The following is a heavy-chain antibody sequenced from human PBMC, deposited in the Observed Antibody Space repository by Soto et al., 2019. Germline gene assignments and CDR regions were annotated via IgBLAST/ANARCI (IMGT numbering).Heavy chain of an antibody. D-gene: IGHD4-17*01. J-gene: IGHJ5*02. Sequence: QVQLVQSGAEVKKPGASVKVSCKASGYSFTTSYMHWVRQAPGQGLEWMGIINANGGTTNYAQKFQGRVTMTRDTSTSTVYIELSSLRSDDTAVYFCARGLYGDEIDPWGQGTLVTVSS. CDR3: ARGLYGDEIDP. CDR1: GYSFTTSY. CDR2: INANGGTT. V-gene: IGHV1-46*03.